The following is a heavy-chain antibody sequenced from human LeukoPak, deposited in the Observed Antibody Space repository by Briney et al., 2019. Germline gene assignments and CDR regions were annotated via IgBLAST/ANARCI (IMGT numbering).Heavy chain of an antibody. CDR3: ARGEGLGTTNGGYYFAY. D-gene: IGHD1-26*01. J-gene: IGHJ4*02. CDR2: IKQDGSEK. CDR1: GFTFSSYW. V-gene: IGHV3-7*01. Sequence: LAGGSLRLSCAASGFTFSSYWMSWVRQAPGKGLEWVANIKQDGSEKYYVDSVKGRFTISRDNAKNSLYLQMNTLRAEDTAVYYCARGEGLGTTNGGYYFAYWGQGSLVIVSS.